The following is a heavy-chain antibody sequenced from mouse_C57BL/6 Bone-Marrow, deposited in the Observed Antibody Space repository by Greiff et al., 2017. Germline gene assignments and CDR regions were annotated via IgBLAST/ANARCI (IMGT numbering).Heavy chain of an antibody. CDR1: GFNIKDDY. CDR2: IDPENGDP. CDR3: TGIAY. Sequence: VQLQQSGAELVRPGASVKLSCTASGFNIKDDYMHWVKQRPEQGLEWIGWIDPENGDPEYASKFQGKATITVDTSSNTAYLQLSSLTSEDTAVYYCTGIAYWGQGTLVTVSA. V-gene: IGHV14-4*01. J-gene: IGHJ3*01.